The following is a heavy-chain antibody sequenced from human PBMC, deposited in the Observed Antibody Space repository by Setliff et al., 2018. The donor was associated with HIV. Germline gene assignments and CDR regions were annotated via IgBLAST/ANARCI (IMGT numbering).Heavy chain of an antibody. CDR2: TYYRSKWYN. V-gene: IGHV6-1*01. CDR3: ARRPRIVGVRKNAFDI. CDR1: GDSVSSNSAA. D-gene: IGHD1-26*01. Sequence: SQTLSLTCAISGDSVSSNSAAWNWIRQSPSGGLEWLGRTYYRSKWYNDYAVSVKSRITINPDTSKNQFSLKLSSVTAADTAVYYCARRPRIVGVRKNAFDIWGQGTMVTVSS. J-gene: IGHJ3*02.